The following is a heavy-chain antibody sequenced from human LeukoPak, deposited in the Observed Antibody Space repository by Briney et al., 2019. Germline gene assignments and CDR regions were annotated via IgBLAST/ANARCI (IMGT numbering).Heavy chain of an antibody. V-gene: IGHV3-21*04. CDR2: ISSSSSYI. J-gene: IGHJ2*01. CDR3: AKGVAAAAYWYFDL. CDR1: GFTFSSYS. Sequence: KPGGSLRLSCAASGFTFSSYSMNWVRQAPGKGLEWVSSISSSSSYIYYADSVKGRFTISRDNAKNSLYLQMNSLRAEDTALYYCAKGVAAAAYWYFDLWGRGTLVTVSS. D-gene: IGHD6-13*01.